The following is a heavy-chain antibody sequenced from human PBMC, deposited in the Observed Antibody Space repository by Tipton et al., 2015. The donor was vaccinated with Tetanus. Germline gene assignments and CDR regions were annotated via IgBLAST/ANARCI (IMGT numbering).Heavy chain of an antibody. CDR1: GGSFSGYY. CDR3: VREMQQWIPEGGFAP. V-gene: IGHV4-34*01. CDR2: IHPSGST. D-gene: IGHD5-12*01. Sequence: TLSLTCAVYGGSFSGYYCSWIRQSPGRGLEWIGEIHPSGSTYYNPSFTSRITLSQDTSKNQFSLKLNSVTAADTAVYYCVREMQQWIPEGGFAPWGQGTPVTVSS. J-gene: IGHJ5*02.